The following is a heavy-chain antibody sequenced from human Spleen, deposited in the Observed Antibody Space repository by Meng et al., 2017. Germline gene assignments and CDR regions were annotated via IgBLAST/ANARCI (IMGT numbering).Heavy chain of an antibody. CDR2: IWYDGSNE. CDR1: GFTFSSYG. J-gene: IGHJ4*02. CDR3: ARTGIAVAGCFDY. V-gene: IGHV3-33*01. Sequence: GESLKISCAASGFTFSSYGMHWVRQAPGKGLEWVAVIWYDGSNEYYADSAKGRFTLSRDNSKNSLYLQMSSLRAEDTALYYCARTGIAVAGCFDYWGQGTLVTVSS. D-gene: IGHD6-19*01.